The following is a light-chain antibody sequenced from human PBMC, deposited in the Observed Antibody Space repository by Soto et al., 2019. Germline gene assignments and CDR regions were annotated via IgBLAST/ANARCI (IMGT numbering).Light chain of an antibody. CDR2: EAS. J-gene: IGKJ2*01. Sequence: ETVLTQSPATLSLSPGERATLSCRASRNINNFLAWYQQKPGQAPRLLIYEASKRATGVPARFSGSGSGTDFTLTISSLESEDAAVYYCQQYYSFPSFGQGTKLEIK. CDR1: RNINNF. V-gene: IGKV3-11*01. CDR3: QQYYSFPS.